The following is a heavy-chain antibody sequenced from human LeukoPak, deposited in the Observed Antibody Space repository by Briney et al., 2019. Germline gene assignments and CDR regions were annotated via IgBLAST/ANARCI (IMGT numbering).Heavy chain of an antibody. CDR1: GYSIRGVYY. J-gene: IGHJ5*02. D-gene: IGHD3-10*01. CDR3: ARRVRAGIGSAGRWFDP. V-gene: IGHV4-38-2*01. CDR2: IHHSGST. Sequence: PSETLSLTCAVSGYSIRGVYYWGWIRQSPGKGLQWIGNIHHSGSTYYNPSLKSRVTMSVDTAKNQFSLTLSSVTAADTAVYFCARRVRAGIGSAGRWFDPWGQGSQVIVSS.